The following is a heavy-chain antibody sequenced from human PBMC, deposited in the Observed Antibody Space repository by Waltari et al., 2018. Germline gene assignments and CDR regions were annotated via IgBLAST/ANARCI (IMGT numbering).Heavy chain of an antibody. D-gene: IGHD3-22*01. V-gene: IGHV3-9*01. CDR2: ISWNSGKT. CDR1: GFTFGNYV. Sequence: EVQLVESGGDLVQPGRSLTLSCVAFGFTFGNYVMQWVRQIPGKGLEWVSGISWNSGKTAYTDSVKGRFTISRDTAKNSLYLHMSSLRPEDTAVYYCAKKRTTYYDSSGGAFFDCWGQGTLVTVSS. J-gene: IGHJ4*02. CDR3: AKKRTTYYDSSGGAFFDC.